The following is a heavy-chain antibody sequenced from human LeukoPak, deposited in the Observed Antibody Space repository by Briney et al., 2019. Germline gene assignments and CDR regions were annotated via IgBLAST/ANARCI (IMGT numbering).Heavy chain of an antibody. CDR1: DGSISSDNYH. V-gene: IGHV4-61*02. CDR3: ARVFGGPVSRRFDP. CDR2: IYTSGST. Sequence: SQTPSLTCTVSDGSISSDNYHWSWIRQPAGKGLEWIGRIYTSGSTNYNPSLKSRVTISVDTSRNQFSLKLTSVTAADTAVYYCARVFGGPVSRRFDPWGQGTLVTVSS. J-gene: IGHJ5*02. D-gene: IGHD4-23*01.